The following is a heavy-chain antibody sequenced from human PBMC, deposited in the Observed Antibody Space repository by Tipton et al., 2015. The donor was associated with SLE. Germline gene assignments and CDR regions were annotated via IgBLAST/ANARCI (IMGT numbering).Heavy chain of an antibody. Sequence: SLRLSCAASGFTFSSYAMHWVRQAPGKGLEWVSAISGSGGSTYSADSVKGRFTISRDNSKNTLYLQMNSLRAEDTAVYYCAKGGSSWRNGPDYWGQGTLVTVSS. D-gene: IGHD6-13*01. V-gene: IGHV3-23*01. CDR1: GFTFSSYA. J-gene: IGHJ4*02. CDR2: ISGSGGST. CDR3: AKGGSSWRNGPDY.